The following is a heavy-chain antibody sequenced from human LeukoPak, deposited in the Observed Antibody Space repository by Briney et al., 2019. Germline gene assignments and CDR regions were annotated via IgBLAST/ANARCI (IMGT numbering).Heavy chain of an antibody. D-gene: IGHD2-15*01. J-gene: IGHJ6*02. CDR1: GFTFSSYW. V-gene: IGHV3-33*08. CDR2: IWYDGSNK. CDR3: ARVACTGNSCRPYHYYGMDV. Sequence: GGSLRLSCVASGFTFSSYWMNWVRLVPGKGLEWVAVIWYDGSNKYYADSVRGRFTISRDNSKNTLYLQVNSLRVEDTAVYYCARVACTGNSCRPYHYYGMDVWGQGTSVTVSS.